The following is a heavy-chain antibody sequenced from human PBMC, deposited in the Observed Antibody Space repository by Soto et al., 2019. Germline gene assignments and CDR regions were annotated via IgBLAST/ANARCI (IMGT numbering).Heavy chain of an antibody. D-gene: IGHD2-2*01. CDR1: GGSISSYY. Sequence: SETLSLTCTVSGGSISSYYWSWIRQPPGKGLEWIGYIYYSGSTNYNPSLKSRVTISVDTSKNQFSLKLSSVTAADTAVYYCATRSRYCSSTSCYDNFQHWGQGTLVTVSS. CDR2: IYYSGST. V-gene: IGHV4-59*01. J-gene: IGHJ1*01. CDR3: ATRSRYCSSTSCYDNFQH.